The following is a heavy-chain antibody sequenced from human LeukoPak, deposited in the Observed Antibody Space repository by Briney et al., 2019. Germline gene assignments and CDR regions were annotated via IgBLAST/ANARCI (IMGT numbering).Heavy chain of an antibody. CDR2: IPYDGSDK. V-gene: IGHV3-30*02. Sequence: PGGSLRLSCTASGFTFSTYGMHWVRQAPGKGLFWVSFIPYDGSDKYYADSVKGRFTISRDNSKNTLYLQMNSLRAEDTAVYYCAKDRQAANYYYYYYMDVWGKGTTVTVSS. J-gene: IGHJ6*03. D-gene: IGHD2-15*01. CDR1: GFTFSTYG. CDR3: AKDRQAANYYYYYYMDV.